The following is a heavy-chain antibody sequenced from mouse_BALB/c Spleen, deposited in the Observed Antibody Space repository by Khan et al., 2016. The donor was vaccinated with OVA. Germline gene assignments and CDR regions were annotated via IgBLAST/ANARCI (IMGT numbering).Heavy chain of an antibody. D-gene: IGHD4-1*01. CDR2: IYPGSDST. Sequence: QVQLQQPGPELVKPGASVKMSCKASGYIFTDYVMNWVKQRTGQGLEWIGQIYPGSDSTYYNEKFKDKATLTAVRSSSTAYMQLNSLTSDDSSVYFCARGGWDVFAYWGQGTLVTVSA. J-gene: IGHJ3*01. CDR1: GYIFTDYV. V-gene: IGHV1-77*01. CDR3: ARGGWDVFAY.